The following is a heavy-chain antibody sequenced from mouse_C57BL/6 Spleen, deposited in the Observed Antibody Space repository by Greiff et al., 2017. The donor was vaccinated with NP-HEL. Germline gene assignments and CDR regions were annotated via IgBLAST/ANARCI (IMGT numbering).Heavy chain of an antibody. CDR1: GYTFTSYW. CDR2: IDPSDSYT. D-gene: IGHD1-1*01. Sequence: QVQLQQPGAELVKPGASVKLSCKASGYTFTSYWMQWVKQRPGQGLEWIGEIDPSDSYTNYNQKFKGKATLTVDTSSSTAYMQLSSLTSEDSAVYYCARAVLLRYFDYWGKGTTLTVSS. CDR3: ARAVLLRYFDY. J-gene: IGHJ2*01. V-gene: IGHV1-50*01.